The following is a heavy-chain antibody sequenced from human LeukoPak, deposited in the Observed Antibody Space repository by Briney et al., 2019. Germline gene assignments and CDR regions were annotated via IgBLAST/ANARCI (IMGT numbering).Heavy chain of an antibody. Sequence: SETLSLTCTVSGGSVISSNYYWGWIRQSPEKGLEWIGITYYTGTTYYNPSLKSRVTISVDPSKNQFSLKLSSMTAPDTAVYYCARQFRVSLMASYYFDHWGQGALVTVSS. CDR3: ARQFRVSLMASYYFDH. CDR2: TYYTGTT. CDR1: GGSVISSNYY. J-gene: IGHJ4*02. D-gene: IGHD5-24*01. V-gene: IGHV4-39*01.